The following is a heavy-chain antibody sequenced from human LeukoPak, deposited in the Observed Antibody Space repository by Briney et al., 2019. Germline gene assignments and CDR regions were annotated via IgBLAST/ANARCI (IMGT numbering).Heavy chain of an antibody. J-gene: IGHJ4*02. CDR1: GFTFSSFG. D-gene: IGHD3-10*01. CDR3: ARDGSGRVPEMSAPDY. Sequence: GGSLRLSCAASGFTFSSFGMHWVRQAPGKGLDWMAFIRYDGDNKYYADSVKGRVTISRDNAKNSLYLQMNSLRAEDTAVYYCARDGSGRVPEMSAPDYWGQGTLVTVSS. CDR2: IRYDGDNK. V-gene: IGHV3-30*02.